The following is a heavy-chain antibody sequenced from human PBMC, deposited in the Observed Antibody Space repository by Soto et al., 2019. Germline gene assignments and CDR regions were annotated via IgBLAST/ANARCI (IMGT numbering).Heavy chain of an antibody. CDR2: MNPNTGNS. D-gene: IGHD1-1*01. V-gene: IGHV1-8*01. CDR3: ARRAETNGWNGFGADKYYFDF. CDR1: GYTFTSYD. J-gene: IGHJ4*02. Sequence: WASVKVSGKASGYTFTSYDIYWVRQATGQGLEWMGWMNPNTGNSGYAQKFQGRVTVTSDTSINTVHMELSSLRSEDTAVYYCARRAETNGWNGFGADKYYFDFWGQGTLVTVSS.